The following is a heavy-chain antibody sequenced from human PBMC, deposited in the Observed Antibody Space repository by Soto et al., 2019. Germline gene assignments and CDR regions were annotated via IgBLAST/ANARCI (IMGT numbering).Heavy chain of an antibody. Sequence: GASVKVSCKASGGTFSTYALSWVRRAPGQGLEWMGGIIPMSGTTDYAQKFQGRVTITADKSTSTAYLVVSSLRSDDTAVYYCARDRAARPLYYYFYGLDVWGQGTTVTVSS. D-gene: IGHD6-6*01. CDR3: ARDRAARPLYYYFYGLDV. CDR2: IIPMSGTT. J-gene: IGHJ6*02. CDR1: GGTFSTYA. V-gene: IGHV1-69*06.